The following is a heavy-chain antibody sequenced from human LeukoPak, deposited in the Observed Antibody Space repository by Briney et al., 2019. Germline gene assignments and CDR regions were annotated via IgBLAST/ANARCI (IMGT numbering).Heavy chain of an antibody. CDR3: ARVPKQYYYDSSGYSDY. V-gene: IGHV3-23*01. D-gene: IGHD3-22*01. CDR2: ISGSVGTI. J-gene: IGHJ4*02. CDR1: GFTFSSYG. Sequence: GGSLRLSCAASGFTFSSYGMSWVRQAPGKGLEWVSSISGSVGTIYYADSVRGRFTISRDNAKNSLYLQMNSLRAEDTAVYYCARVPKQYYYDSSGYSDYWGQGTLVAVSS.